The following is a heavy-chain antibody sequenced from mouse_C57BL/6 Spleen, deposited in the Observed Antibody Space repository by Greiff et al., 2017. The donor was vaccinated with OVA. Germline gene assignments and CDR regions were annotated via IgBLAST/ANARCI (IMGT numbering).Heavy chain of an antibody. CDR1: GFTFSRHA. V-gene: IGHV5-4*01. CDR2: ISDGGSYT. J-gene: IGHJ4*01. CDR3: AREGSYYGYDRAMDY. Sequence: VKLVESGGGLVKPGGSLKLSRAASGFTFSRHAMAWVRPNPGKRLEWVATISDGGSYTYYQDNVKGRFTIYSDNAKNNLYLQMSHLKSEDTAMYYCAREGSYYGYDRAMDYWGQGTSVTVSS. D-gene: IGHD2-2*01.